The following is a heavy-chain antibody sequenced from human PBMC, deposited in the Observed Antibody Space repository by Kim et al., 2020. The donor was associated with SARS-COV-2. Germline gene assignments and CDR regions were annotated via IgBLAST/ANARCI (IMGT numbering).Heavy chain of an antibody. Sequence: KGRFTIARDNSKNTLYLQMNSLRAEDTAVYYCAKGGDAVKRYQLLWGLFYWGQGTLVTVSS. D-gene: IGHD2-2*01. J-gene: IGHJ4*02. CDR3: AKGGDAVKRYQLLWGLFY. V-gene: IGHV3-33*06.